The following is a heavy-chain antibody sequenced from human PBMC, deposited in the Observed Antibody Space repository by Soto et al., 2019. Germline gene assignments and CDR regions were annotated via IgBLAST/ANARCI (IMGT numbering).Heavy chain of an antibody. Sequence: QVQLVQSGAEVKKPGASVKVSCKASGYTFTSYTMHWVRQAPGQTLEWMGWINAGNGNTKSSQKFQGRVTITRDTSATTAYMELSSLRPEDTAVYYCARNLVVVVDATRALRYWGQGTLVTVSS. CDR1: GYTFTSYT. D-gene: IGHD2-15*01. CDR3: ARNLVVVVDATRALRY. CDR2: INAGNGNT. V-gene: IGHV1-3*01. J-gene: IGHJ4*02.